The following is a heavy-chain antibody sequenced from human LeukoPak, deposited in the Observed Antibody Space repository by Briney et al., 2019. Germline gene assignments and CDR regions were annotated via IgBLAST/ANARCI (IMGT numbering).Heavy chain of an antibody. V-gene: IGHV4-38-2*02. CDR1: GYSITDGYS. D-gene: IGHD6-13*01. Sequence: PSETLSLTCTVSGYSITDGYSWGWFRQPPGKGRDWIGTFYHIVSTYYNQTLKSRVTISVDTSKNQFSLKLSSVTAADTAVYYCARDLRGRSSSWYGDVDYWGQGTLVTVSS. CDR2: FYHIVST. CDR3: ARDLRGRSSSWYGDVDY. J-gene: IGHJ4*02.